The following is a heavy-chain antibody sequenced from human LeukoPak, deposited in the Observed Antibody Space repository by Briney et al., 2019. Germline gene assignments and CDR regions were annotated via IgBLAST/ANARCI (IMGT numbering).Heavy chain of an antibody. CDR2: INPKSGGT. V-gene: IGHV1-2*02. J-gene: IGHJ4*02. CDR1: GYTFTDYY. CDR3: ASRDGYNVPFDY. D-gene: IGHD5-24*01. Sequence: ASVKVSCKASGYTFTDYYLHWVRQVPGQGLEWMGWINPKSGGTNFAQKFQGRVTMTRDTPINTAYMELDSLTSDDTAIYYCASRDGYNVPFDYWGQGTLVTVSS.